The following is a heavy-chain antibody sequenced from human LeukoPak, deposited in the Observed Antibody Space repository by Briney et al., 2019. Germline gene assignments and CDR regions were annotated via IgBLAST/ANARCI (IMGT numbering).Heavy chain of an antibody. V-gene: IGHV4-34*01. CDR1: GGSFSGYY. CDR2: INHSGST. Sequence: SETLSLTCAVYGGSFSGYYWSWIRQPPGKGLEWIGEINHSGSTNYNPSLKSRVTISVDTSKNQFSLKLSSVTAADTAVYYCARVQHSSGWPSIDYWGQGTLVTVSS. CDR3: ARVQHSSGWPSIDY. J-gene: IGHJ4*02. D-gene: IGHD6-19*01.